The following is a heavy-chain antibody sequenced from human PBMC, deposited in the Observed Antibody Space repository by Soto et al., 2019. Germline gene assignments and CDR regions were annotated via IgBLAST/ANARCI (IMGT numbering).Heavy chain of an antibody. CDR1: GSSIITTYY. CDR3: ARHDWSRVYGMDV. V-gene: IGHV4-39*01. D-gene: IGHD2-21*01. J-gene: IGHJ6*02. Sequence: QLQLQESGPGLVKPSETLSLTCSVSGSSIITTYYWGWIRQSPGKWLEWIGSASYGGTTYYNPSLKSRATICVATSKSQFSLILGSVTAADTAVYDCARHDWSRVYGMDVWGQGTTVNVS. CDR2: ASYGGTT.